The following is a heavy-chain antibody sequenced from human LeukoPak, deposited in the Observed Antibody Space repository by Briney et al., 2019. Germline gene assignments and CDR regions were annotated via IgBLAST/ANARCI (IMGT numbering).Heavy chain of an antibody. CDR3: ARAWGEDIAARPYYFDY. CDR2: ISAYNGNT. J-gene: IGHJ4*02. D-gene: IGHD6-6*01. CDR1: GYTFSNYA. Sequence: ASVKVSCKASGYTFSNYAINWVRQAPGQGLEWMGWISAYNGNTNYAPKLQGRVTMTTDTSTSAAYMELRSLRSDDTAVYYCARAWGEDIAARPYYFDYWGQGSLVTVSS. V-gene: IGHV1-18*01.